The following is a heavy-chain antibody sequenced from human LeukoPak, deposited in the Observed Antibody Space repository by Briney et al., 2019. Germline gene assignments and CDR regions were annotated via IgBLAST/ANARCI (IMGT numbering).Heavy chain of an antibody. J-gene: IGHJ4*02. CDR2: ISGSGGST. V-gene: IGHV3-23*01. Sequence: GGSLRLSCAASGFTFSSYAMSWVRQAPGKGLGWVSAISGSGGSTYYADSVKGRFTISRNNSKNTLYLQMNSLRAEDTAVYYCAKVLHYYFDYWGQGTLVTVSS. CDR3: AKVLHYYFDY. CDR1: GFTFSSYA. D-gene: IGHD2-15*01.